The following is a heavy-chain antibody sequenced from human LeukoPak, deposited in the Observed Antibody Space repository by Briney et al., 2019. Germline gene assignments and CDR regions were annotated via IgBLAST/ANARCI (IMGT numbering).Heavy chain of an antibody. Sequence: PSETLSLTCTVSGGSISSGGYYWSWIRQPPGKGLEWIGYIYHSGSTYYNPSLKSRVTISVDTSKNQFSLKLSSVTAADTAVYYCARLNCGGDCYFPWLYGMDVWGQGTTVTVSS. CDR2: IYHSGST. CDR3: ARLNCGGDCYFPWLYGMDV. D-gene: IGHD2-21*02. CDR1: GGSISSGGYY. J-gene: IGHJ6*02. V-gene: IGHV4-30-2*01.